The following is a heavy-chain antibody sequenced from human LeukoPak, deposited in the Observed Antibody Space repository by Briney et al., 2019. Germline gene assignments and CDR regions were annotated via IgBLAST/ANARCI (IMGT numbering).Heavy chain of an antibody. Sequence: GGSLRLSCAASGFTFSSYAMSWVRQAPGKGLEWVSGISGSGDNTYYADSVKGRFTISRDNSKNTLYLQMNSLRAEDTAVYYCAKVFGGDYQFDYWGQGTLVTVSS. J-gene: IGHJ4*02. CDR2: ISGSGDNT. CDR1: GFTFSSYA. CDR3: AKVFGGDYQFDY. V-gene: IGHV3-23*01. D-gene: IGHD3-10*02.